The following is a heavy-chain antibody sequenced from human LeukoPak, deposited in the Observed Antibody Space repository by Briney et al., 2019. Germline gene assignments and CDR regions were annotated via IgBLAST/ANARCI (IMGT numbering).Heavy chain of an antibody. V-gene: IGHV3-30*04. Sequence: GGSLRLSCAASGFTFSRYTMHWVRQAPGKGLEWVAVISYDGRNKYYADSVKGRFTISRDNSKNTLYVQVNSLRAEDTAVYYCAREERAFIYFDYWGQGTLVTVSS. CDR2: ISYDGRNK. CDR3: AREERAFIYFDY. J-gene: IGHJ4*02. D-gene: IGHD3-10*01. CDR1: GFTFSRYT.